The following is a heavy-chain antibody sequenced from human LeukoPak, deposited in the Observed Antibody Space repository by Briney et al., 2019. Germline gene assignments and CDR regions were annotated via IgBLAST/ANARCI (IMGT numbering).Heavy chain of an antibody. J-gene: IGHJ6*03. V-gene: IGHV3-21*01. CDR3: VRGSLASGVVVYYYYYLDV. CDR2: ITSSSYI. D-gene: IGHD3-3*01. Sequence: GGSLRLSCAASGFTFSSYSMNWVRQVPGKGLEWVSSITSSSYIYYADSVKGRFTISRDNAKNSLYLQMNSLRAEDTAVYYCVRGSLASGVVVYYYYYLDVWGKGTTVTVSS. CDR1: GFTFSSYS.